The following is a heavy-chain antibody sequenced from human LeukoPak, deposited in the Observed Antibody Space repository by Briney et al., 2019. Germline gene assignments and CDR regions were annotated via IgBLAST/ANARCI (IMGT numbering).Heavy chain of an antibody. CDR1: GGSISSGGYY. CDR3: AKDLGKPSGWYILDAFDI. D-gene: IGHD6-19*01. J-gene: IGHJ3*02. V-gene: IGHV4-31*03. CDR2: IYYSGST. Sequence: SETLSLTCTVSGGSISSGGYYWSWIRQHPGKGLEWIGYIYYSGSTYYNPSLKSRVTISVDTSKNQFSLKLSSVTAADTATYYCAKDLGKPSGWYILDAFDIWGQGTMVTVSS.